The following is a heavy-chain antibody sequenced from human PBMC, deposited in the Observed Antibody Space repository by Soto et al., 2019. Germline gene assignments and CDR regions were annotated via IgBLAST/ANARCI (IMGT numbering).Heavy chain of an antibody. J-gene: IGHJ4*02. CDR3: ARQMGIAARPFDY. V-gene: IGHV5-51*01. CDR1: VYSFTSYW. CDR2: IYPGDSDT. Sequence: GASLKISCKGSVYSFTSYWIGWVRQMPGKGLEWMGIIYPGDSDTRYSPSFQGQVTISADKSISTAYLQWSSLKASDTAMYYCARQMGIAARPFDYWGQGTLVTVSS. D-gene: IGHD6-6*01.